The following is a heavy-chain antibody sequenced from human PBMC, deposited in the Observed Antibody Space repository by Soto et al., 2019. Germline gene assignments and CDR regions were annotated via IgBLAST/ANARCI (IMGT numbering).Heavy chain of an antibody. J-gene: IGHJ4*02. CDR2: IYHTGST. Sequence: KPSETLSLTCAVSGGSFSSSNWWSWVRQPPGKGLEWIGEIYHTGSTNYNPSLKSRVTISVDKSKNQFSLKLSSVTAADTAVYYCARGFPTVVTVDYWGQGTLVTVSS. CDR1: GGSFSSSNW. D-gene: IGHD4-17*01. V-gene: IGHV4-4*02. CDR3: ARGFPTVVTVDY.